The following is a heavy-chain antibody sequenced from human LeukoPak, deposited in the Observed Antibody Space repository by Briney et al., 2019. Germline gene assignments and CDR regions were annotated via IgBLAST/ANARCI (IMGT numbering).Heavy chain of an antibody. D-gene: IGHD6-19*01. Sequence: GGPLTLSCAASGFTASSNYMSWVGQAPGKGGEWVGLIRGKAYGETPEYAASVKDRFTILRDDVKSIAELQINSLKSQVTAVYYCTRDSGWIAFDYWGQGTLVTVSS. CDR2: IRGKAYGETP. J-gene: IGHJ4*01. CDR1: GFTASSNY. V-gene: IGHV3-49*04. CDR3: TRDSGWIAFDY.